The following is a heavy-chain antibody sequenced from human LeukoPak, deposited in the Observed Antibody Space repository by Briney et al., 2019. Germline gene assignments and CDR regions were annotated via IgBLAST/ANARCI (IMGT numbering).Heavy chain of an antibody. J-gene: IGHJ4*02. Sequence: PGGSLRLSCAASGFTFSSYGMTWVRQAPGKGLEWVSGISGSGGSTYYADSVKGRFTISRDNSKNTLYLQMNSLRAEDTAVYYCARDRLATIQETGVADYWGQGTLVTVSS. CDR2: ISGSGGST. CDR1: GFTFSSYG. CDR3: ARDRLATIQETGVADY. V-gene: IGHV3-23*01. D-gene: IGHD5-24*01.